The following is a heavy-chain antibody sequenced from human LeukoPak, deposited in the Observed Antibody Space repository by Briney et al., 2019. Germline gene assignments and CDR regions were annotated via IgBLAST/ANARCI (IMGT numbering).Heavy chain of an antibody. V-gene: IGHV4-4*02. J-gene: IGHJ4*02. D-gene: IGHD5-12*01. Sequence: SGTLSLTCAVSGGSISSSNWWSWVRQPPGKGLEWIGEINHSGSTNYNPSLKSRVTISVDTSKNQFSLKLSSVTAADAAVYYCARGGYSGYDEDYFDYWGQGTLVTVSS. CDR1: GGSISSSNW. CDR3: ARGGYSGYDEDYFDY. CDR2: INHSGST.